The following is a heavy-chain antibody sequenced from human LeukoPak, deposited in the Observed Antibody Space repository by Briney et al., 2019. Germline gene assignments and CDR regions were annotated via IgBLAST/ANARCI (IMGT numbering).Heavy chain of an antibody. D-gene: IGHD3-10*01. Sequence: ASVKVSCTASGYTFTSYGISWVRQAPGQGLEWMGWISAYNGNTNYAQKLQGRVTMTTDTSTSTAYMELRSLRSDDTAVYYCARDHLWFGDGYFDYWGQGTLVTVSS. V-gene: IGHV1-18*01. CDR2: ISAYNGNT. J-gene: IGHJ4*02. CDR3: ARDHLWFGDGYFDY. CDR1: GYTFTSYG.